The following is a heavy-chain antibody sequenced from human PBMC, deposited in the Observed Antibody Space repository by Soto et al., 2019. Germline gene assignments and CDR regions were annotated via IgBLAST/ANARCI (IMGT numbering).Heavy chain of an antibody. J-gene: IGHJ4*02. V-gene: IGHV1-3*01. CDR2: INAGNGDT. D-gene: IGHD6-13*01. Sequence: QVQLVQSGAEVKKPGASVKVSCKASGYIFTDYALHWVRQAPGQRLEWMAWINAGNGDTKYSQKLQGRVTVTRDTSATTAYMELSSLTSEDTAMYYCARAAQNSTPLVHWGQGTLVTVSA. CDR3: ARAAQNSTPLVH. CDR1: GYIFTDYA.